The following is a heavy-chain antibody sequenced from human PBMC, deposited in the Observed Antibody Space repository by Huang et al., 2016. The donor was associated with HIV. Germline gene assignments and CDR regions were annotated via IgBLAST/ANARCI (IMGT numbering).Heavy chain of an antibody. J-gene: IGHJ6*03. CDR1: GFSLNHKGVG. CDR3: AHIGRLGNYYMDV. V-gene: IGHV2-5*02. CDR2: SNWDDDK. Sequence: QITLKESGPTVIKPTQTLTLTCSFSGFSLNHKGVGVGWIRQPPGKALEWIVLSNWDDDKRCTPSLKNRITITKDTSKNQVVVTMTNFDPMDTCTYYCAHIGRLGNYYMDVWGNGTTVTVSS. D-gene: IGHD7-27*01.